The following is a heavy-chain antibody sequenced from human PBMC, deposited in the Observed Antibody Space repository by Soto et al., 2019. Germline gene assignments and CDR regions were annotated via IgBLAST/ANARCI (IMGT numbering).Heavy chain of an antibody. V-gene: IGHV1-69*06. J-gene: IGHJ6*02. CDR1: GGTFSSYA. CDR3: ARDVLGLNYDFRSGYPMDV. D-gene: IGHD3-3*01. CDR2: IIPIFGTA. Sequence: ASVKVSCKASGGTFSSYAISWVRQAPGQGLEWMGGIIPIFGTANYAQKFQGRVTITADKSTSTAYMELSSLRSEDTAVYYCARDVLGLNYDFRSGYPMDVWGQGTTVTVSS.